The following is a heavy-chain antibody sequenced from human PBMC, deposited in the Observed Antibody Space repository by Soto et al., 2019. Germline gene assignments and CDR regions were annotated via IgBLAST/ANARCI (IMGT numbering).Heavy chain of an antibody. V-gene: IGHV1-2*04. Sequence: ASVKVSCKASGYTFTGYYMHWVRQAPGQGLEWMGWINPNSGGTNYAQKFQGWVTMTRDTSISTAYMELSRLRSDDTAVYYCARAGAPVLRFLEWSRPSYYYGMDVWGQGTTVTVS. J-gene: IGHJ6*02. CDR1: GYTFTGYY. CDR3: ARAGAPVLRFLEWSRPSYYYGMDV. D-gene: IGHD3-3*01. CDR2: INPNSGGT.